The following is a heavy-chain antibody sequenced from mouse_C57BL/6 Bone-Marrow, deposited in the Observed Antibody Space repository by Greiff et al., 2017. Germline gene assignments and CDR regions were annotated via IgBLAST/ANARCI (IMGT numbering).Heavy chain of an antibody. CDR3: ARINWVDFDY. D-gene: IGHD4-1*01. J-gene: IGHJ2*01. V-gene: IGHV1-81*01. Sequence: VMLVESGAELARPGASVKLSCKASGYTFTSYGISWVKQRTGQGLEWIGEIYPRSGNTYYNEKFKGKATLTADKSSSTAYMELRSLTSEDSAVYFCARINWVDFDYWGQGTTLTVSS. CDR1: GYTFTSYG. CDR2: IYPRSGNT.